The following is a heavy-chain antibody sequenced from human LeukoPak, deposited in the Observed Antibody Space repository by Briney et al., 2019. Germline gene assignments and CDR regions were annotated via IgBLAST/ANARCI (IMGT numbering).Heavy chain of an antibody. D-gene: IGHD2-2*01. Sequence: PSETLSLTCAVYGGSFSGYYWSWIRQPPGKGLEWIGEINHSGSTKYNPSLKSRVTISVDTSKNQFSLKLSSVTAADTAVYYCARGSVVVVPAAMIFNYWGQGTLVTVSS. CDR1: GGSFSGYY. CDR3: ARGSVVVVPAAMIFNY. J-gene: IGHJ4*02. V-gene: IGHV4-34*01. CDR2: INHSGST.